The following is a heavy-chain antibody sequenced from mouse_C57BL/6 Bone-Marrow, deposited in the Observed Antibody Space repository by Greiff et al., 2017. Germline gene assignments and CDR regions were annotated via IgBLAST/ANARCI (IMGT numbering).Heavy chain of an antibody. Sequence: QVQLKQSGAELARPGASVKLSCKASGYTFTSYGISWVKQRTGQGFVWIGEIYPRSGNSYYNEKLKGKATLTADKSCSTAYMELRSLTSEGSAVDFYALYDEDYWGQGATLRVAS. CDR1: GYTFTSYG. V-gene: IGHV1-81*01. CDR2: IYPRSGNS. CDR3: ALYDEDY. J-gene: IGHJ2*01. D-gene: IGHD2-12*01.